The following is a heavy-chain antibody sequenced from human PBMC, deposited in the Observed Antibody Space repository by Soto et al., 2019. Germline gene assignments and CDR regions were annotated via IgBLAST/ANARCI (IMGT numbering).Heavy chain of an antibody. V-gene: IGHV3-48*02. CDR1: GFTFSSYS. D-gene: IGHD6-13*01. Sequence: GGSLRLSCAASGFTFSSYSMNWVRQAPGKGLEWVSYISSSSSTIYYADSVKGRFTISRDNAKNSLYLQMNSLRDEDTAVYYCARDPVSSWYVDYYYGMDVWGQGTTVTVSS. CDR3: ARDPVSSWYVDYYYGMDV. CDR2: ISSSSSTI. J-gene: IGHJ6*02.